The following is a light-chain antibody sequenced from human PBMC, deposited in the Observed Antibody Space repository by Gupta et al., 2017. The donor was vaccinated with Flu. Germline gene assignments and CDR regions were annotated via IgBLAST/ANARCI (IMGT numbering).Light chain of an antibody. J-gene: IGKJ3*01. CDR1: QSVSNY. V-gene: IGKV3-11*01. CDR2: DAS. Sequence: EIVLTQSPATLSLSPGERATLSCRASQSVSNYLAWYQHKPGQAPRLLIYDASNRATGIPARFSGSGSGMDFTLTISSLEPEDFAIYYCQQRAIWFTFGHGTKVEIK. CDR3: QQRAIWFT.